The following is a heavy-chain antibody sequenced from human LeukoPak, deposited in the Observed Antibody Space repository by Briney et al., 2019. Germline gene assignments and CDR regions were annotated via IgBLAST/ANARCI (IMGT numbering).Heavy chain of an antibody. D-gene: IGHD6-6*01. Sequence: GASVKVSCKASGYTFTSYGISWVRQAPEQGLEWMGWISAYNGNTNYAQKLQGRVTMTTDTSTSTAYMELRSLRSDDTAVYYCAREGWVFGSSRVDYWGQGTLVTVSS. CDR2: ISAYNGNT. CDR3: AREGWVFGSSRVDY. CDR1: GYTFTSYG. V-gene: IGHV1-18*01. J-gene: IGHJ4*02.